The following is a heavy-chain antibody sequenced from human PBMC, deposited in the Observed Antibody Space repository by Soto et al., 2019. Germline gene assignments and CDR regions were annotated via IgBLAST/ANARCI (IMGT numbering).Heavy chain of an antibody. J-gene: IGHJ4*02. CDR1: GFTFSNYA. Sequence: EVQLLESGGGLVQPGGSLRLSCAASGFTFSNYAVTWVRQAPGKGLEWVSTISGSGGSTYYADSVKGRFTIPRDNSKYTLYLQMNSLRAEDTAVYYCAKDQGSSWYEIDYWGQGTLVTVSS. D-gene: IGHD6-13*01. V-gene: IGHV3-23*01. CDR3: AKDQGSSWYEIDY. CDR2: ISGSGGST.